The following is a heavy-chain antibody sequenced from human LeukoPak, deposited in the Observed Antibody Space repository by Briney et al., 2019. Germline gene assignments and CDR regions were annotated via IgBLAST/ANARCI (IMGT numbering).Heavy chain of an antibody. Sequence: PGGSLRLSCAASGFTFSSYSMNWVRQAPGKGLEWVSSISSSCSYIYYADSVKGRFTISRDNAKNSLYLQMNSLRAEDTAVYYCARNYCSGGSCNYYYYGMDVWGQGTTVTVSS. CDR3: ARNYCSGGSCNYYYYGMDV. CDR1: GFTFSSYS. J-gene: IGHJ6*02. V-gene: IGHV3-21*01. D-gene: IGHD2-15*01. CDR2: ISSSCSYI.